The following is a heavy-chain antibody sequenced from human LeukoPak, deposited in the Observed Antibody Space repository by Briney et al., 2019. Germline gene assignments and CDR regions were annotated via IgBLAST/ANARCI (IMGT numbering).Heavy chain of an antibody. CDR3: AKTERFLEWLERPLDY. CDR2: ISGSGGST. J-gene: IGHJ4*02. CDR1: GFTFSSYA. D-gene: IGHD3-3*01. Sequence: AGGSLRLSCAASGFTFSSYAMSWVRQAPGKGLEWVSAISGSGGSTYYADSVKGRFTISRDNSKNTLYLQMNSLRAEDTAVYYCAKTERFLEWLERPLDYWGQGTLVTVSS. V-gene: IGHV3-23*01.